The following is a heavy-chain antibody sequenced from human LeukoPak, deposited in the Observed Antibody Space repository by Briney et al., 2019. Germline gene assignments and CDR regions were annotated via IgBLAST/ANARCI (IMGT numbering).Heavy chain of an antibody. V-gene: IGHV3-30*03. Sequence: GGSLRLSCAASGFTFTNYVMHWVRQAPCQGLEWVALISYDGTKKYYADSVKGRFTVSRDNSKNPLYLQMNSLRAEDTATYYCATYSGYDSYWGQGTLVTVSS. CDR2: ISYDGTKK. D-gene: IGHD5-12*01. J-gene: IGHJ4*02. CDR3: ATYSGYDSY. CDR1: GFTFTNYV.